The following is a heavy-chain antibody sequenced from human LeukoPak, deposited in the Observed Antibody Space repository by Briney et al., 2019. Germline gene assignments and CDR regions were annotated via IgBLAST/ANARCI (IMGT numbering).Heavy chain of an antibody. V-gene: IGHV3-21*01. D-gene: IGHD3-22*01. CDR2: ISSSSSYI. J-gene: IGHJ4*02. Sequence: GGSLRLSCAASGFTFSSYTMNWVRQAPGKGREWVSSISSSSSYIYYADSGKGRFTISRDNAKNSLYLQMNSLRAEDTAVYYCARVSYYDSSGYYYWGQGTLVTVSS. CDR3: ARVSYYDSSGYYY. CDR1: GFTFSSYT.